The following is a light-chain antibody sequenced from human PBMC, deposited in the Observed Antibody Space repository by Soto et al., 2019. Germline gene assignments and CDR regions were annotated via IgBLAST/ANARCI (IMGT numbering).Light chain of an antibody. V-gene: IGKV3-15*01. CDR2: GAS. Sequence: EIVMTQSPGTLSVSPGERATLSCRASQSVSSNLAWYQQKPGQAPRLLIYGASTRATGIPARFSGRGSGTEFTLTISSLQSEDFAVFYCQHYGSSPLTFGGGTKV. J-gene: IGKJ4*01. CDR3: QHYGSSPLT. CDR1: QSVSSN.